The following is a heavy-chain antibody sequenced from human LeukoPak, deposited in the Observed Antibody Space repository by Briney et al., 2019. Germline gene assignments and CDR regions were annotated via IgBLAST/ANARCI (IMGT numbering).Heavy chain of an antibody. Sequence: GGSLRLSCAASGFTFSSYSMNWVRQAPGKGLEWVSSISSSSSYIYYADSVKGRFTISRDNAKNSLYLQMNSLRAEDTAVYYCALGGYSYGSFDYWGQGTLVTVSS. D-gene: IGHD5-18*01. V-gene: IGHV3-21*01. J-gene: IGHJ4*02. CDR3: ALGGYSYGSFDY. CDR1: GFTFSSYS. CDR2: ISSSSSYI.